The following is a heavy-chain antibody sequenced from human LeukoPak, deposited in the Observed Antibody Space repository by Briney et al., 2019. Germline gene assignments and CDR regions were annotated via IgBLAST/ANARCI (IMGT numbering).Heavy chain of an antibody. Sequence: GGSLRLSCAASGFTFSSSAMSWVRQAPGKGLEWVSAISNNGGYTYYADSVKGRFTISRDNSKNTLFLQMNSLRTEDTAVYYCAKDRADVAARPRFDPWGQGTLVTVSS. CDR3: AKDRADVAARPRFDP. D-gene: IGHD6-6*01. J-gene: IGHJ5*02. V-gene: IGHV3-23*01. CDR2: ISNNGGYT. CDR1: GFTFSSSA.